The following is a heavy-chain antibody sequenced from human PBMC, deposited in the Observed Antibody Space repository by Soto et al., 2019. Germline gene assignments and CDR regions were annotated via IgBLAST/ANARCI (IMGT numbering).Heavy chain of an antibody. Sequence: QVQLVESGGGVVQPGRSLRLSCAASGFTFSSYGMHWVRQAPGKGLEWVAVISYDGSNKYYADSVKGRFTISRDNSKNTLYLQMNSLRAEDTAVYYCAKDTSGEFSVWFGELYFDYWGQGTLVTVSS. D-gene: IGHD3-10*01. J-gene: IGHJ4*02. CDR1: GFTFSSYG. CDR3: AKDTSGEFSVWFGELYFDY. CDR2: ISYDGSNK. V-gene: IGHV3-30*18.